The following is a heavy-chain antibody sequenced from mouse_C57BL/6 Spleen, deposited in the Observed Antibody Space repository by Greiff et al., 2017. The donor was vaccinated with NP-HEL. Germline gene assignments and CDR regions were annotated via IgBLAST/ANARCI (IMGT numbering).Heavy chain of an antibody. V-gene: IGHV1-81*01. CDR1: GYTFTSYG. D-gene: IGHD1-1*01. CDR3: ARGTVVGAMDY. Sequence: QVQLKESGAELARPGASVKLSCKASGYTFTSYGISWVKQRTGQGLEWIGEIYPRSGNTYYNEKFKGKATLTADKSSSTAYMELRSLTSEDSAVYVCARGTVVGAMDYWGQGTSVTVSS. J-gene: IGHJ4*01. CDR2: IYPRSGNT.